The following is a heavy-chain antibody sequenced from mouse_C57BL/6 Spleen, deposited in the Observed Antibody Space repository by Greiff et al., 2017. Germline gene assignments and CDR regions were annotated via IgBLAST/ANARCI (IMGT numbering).Heavy chain of an antibody. CDR3: ARRTNWYYFDY. J-gene: IGHJ2*01. Sequence: QVQLQQPGAELVKPGASVKLSCKASGYTFTSYWRQWVKQRPGQGLEWIGEFDPSDSYTNYNQKFKGKATLTVDTSSSTAYMQLSSLTSEDSAVYYCARRTNWYYFDYWGQGTTLTVSS. CDR2: FDPSDSYT. CDR1: GYTFTSYW. D-gene: IGHD4-1*01. V-gene: IGHV1-50*01.